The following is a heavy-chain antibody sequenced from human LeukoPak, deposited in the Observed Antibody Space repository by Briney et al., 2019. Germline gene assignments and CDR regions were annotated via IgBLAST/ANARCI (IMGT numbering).Heavy chain of an antibody. Sequence: WIRQPPGKGLEWVGRIKSKTDGGTTDYAAPVKGRFTISRDDSKNTLYLQMNSLKTEDTAVYYCTTSPWAYCSGGSCYPDAFDIWGQGTMVTVSS. V-gene: IGHV3-15*01. CDR3: TTSPWAYCSGGSCYPDAFDI. J-gene: IGHJ3*02. D-gene: IGHD2-15*01. CDR2: IKSKTDGGTT.